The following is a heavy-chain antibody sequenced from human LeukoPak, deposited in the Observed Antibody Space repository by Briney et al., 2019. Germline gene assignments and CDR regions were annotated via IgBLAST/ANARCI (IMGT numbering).Heavy chain of an antibody. CDR1: GFTFSSYA. V-gene: IGHV3-23*01. CDR2: ISGSGGST. D-gene: IGHD2-15*01. CDR3: AKDTVVVVAAGNWFDP. Sequence: PGGSLRLSCAASGFTFSSYAMSWVRQAPGKGLEWVSAISGSGGSTYYADSVKGRFTISRDNSKNTLYLQMNSLRAEDTAVYYCAKDTVVVVAAGNWFDPWGQGTLVTVSS. J-gene: IGHJ5*02.